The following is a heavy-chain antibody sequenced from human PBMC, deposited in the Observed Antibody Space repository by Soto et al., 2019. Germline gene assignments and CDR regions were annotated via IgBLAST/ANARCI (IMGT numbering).Heavy chain of an antibody. CDR2: INSFSGDT. CDR1: GYTFTHYG. D-gene: IGHD2-15*01. V-gene: IGHV1-18*01. CDR3: ARYLHCGGKYWYFDI. J-gene: IGHJ2*01. Sequence: QVQLVQSGAEVKKPGASVKVSCKASGYTFTHYGITWVRQAPGQGLEWMGWINSFSGDTNYPQKLQGRLTMTTDTTTNTVYMELRNLRSDDTADYYCARYLHCGGKYWYFDIWGRGTLVTVSS.